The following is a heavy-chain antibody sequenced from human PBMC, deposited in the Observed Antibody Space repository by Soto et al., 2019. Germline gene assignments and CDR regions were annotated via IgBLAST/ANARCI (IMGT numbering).Heavy chain of an antibody. CDR3: ARADILTGYYNYYYGMDV. J-gene: IGHJ6*02. CDR1: GGSISSYY. V-gene: IGHV4-59*01. Sequence: PSETLSLTCTVSGGSISSYYWSWIRQPPGKGLEWIGYIYYSGSTNYNPSLKSRVTISVDTSKNQFSLKLSSVTAADTAVYYCARADILTGYYNYYYGMDVWGQGTTVTVSS. D-gene: IGHD3-9*01. CDR2: IYYSGST.